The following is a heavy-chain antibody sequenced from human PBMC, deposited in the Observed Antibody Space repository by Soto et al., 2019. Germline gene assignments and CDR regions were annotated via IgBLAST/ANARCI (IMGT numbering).Heavy chain of an antibody. J-gene: IGHJ6*02. V-gene: IGHV4-39*01. CDR1: SASISSSSYT. CDR2: IYYSGTT. Sequence: QLQLQESGPGLVKPSETLSLTCTVSSASISSSSYTWGWIRQPPGKGREWIGSIYYSGTTYYNPCLNSRVTVSVDTSKNQFSLKVTSVTAADTAVYYCARLHGYCISSSCHGHYAMDVWGQGTTVTVSS. CDR3: ARLHGYCISSSCHGHYAMDV. D-gene: IGHD2-2*01.